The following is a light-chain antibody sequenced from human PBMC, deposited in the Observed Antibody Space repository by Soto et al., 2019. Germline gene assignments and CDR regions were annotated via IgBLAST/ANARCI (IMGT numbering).Light chain of an antibody. J-gene: IGKJ2*01. CDR3: QQYGASPYT. CDR2: GAS. CDR1: QSVSSSY. V-gene: IGKV3-20*01. Sequence: LTQSPGTLSLSPGERTTLSCRASQSVSSSYLACYQQKPGQAPRLLIYGASSRATGIPDRFSGSGSGTDFTLTIRRLEPEDFAVYYCQQYGASPYTFGQGTKVDIK.